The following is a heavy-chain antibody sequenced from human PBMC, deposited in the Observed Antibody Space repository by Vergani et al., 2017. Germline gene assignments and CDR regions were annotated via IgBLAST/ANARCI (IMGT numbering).Heavy chain of an antibody. J-gene: IGHJ4*02. CDR1: FDSIRNLY. CDR3: ARRYNYYDSSGYEDY. Sequence: QVQLQESGPGLVKSSETLSLTCSVSFDSIRNLYCNWIRQPPGKGLEWIGSIHYSENTNYNPSLKTRVTISVDTSKNQFSLTLTSVTAADTAVYYCARRYNYYDSSGYEDYWGQGTLVTVSS. D-gene: IGHD3-22*01. V-gene: IGHV4-59*08. CDR2: IHYSENT.